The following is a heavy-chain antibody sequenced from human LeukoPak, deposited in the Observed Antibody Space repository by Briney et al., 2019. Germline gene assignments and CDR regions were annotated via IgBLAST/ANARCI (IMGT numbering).Heavy chain of an antibody. CDR3: ARVAHEYCSSTSCYWFDP. D-gene: IGHD2-2*01. CDR2: IYYSGST. CDR1: GGSISSGDYY. Sequence: SQTLSLTCTVSGGSISSGDYYWSWIRQPPGKGLEWIGYIYYSGSTYYNPSLKSRVTISVDTSKNQFSLKLSSVTAADTAVYYCARVAHEYCSSTSCYWFDPWGQGTLVTVSS. J-gene: IGHJ5*02. V-gene: IGHV4-30-4*01.